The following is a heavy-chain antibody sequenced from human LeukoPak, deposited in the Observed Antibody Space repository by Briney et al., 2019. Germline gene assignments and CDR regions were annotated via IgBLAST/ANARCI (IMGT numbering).Heavy chain of an antibody. CDR3: ARRFLSTDLRHDYFDY. Sequence: KPSETLSLTCTVSYGSISNYYWSWIRQPAGKGLEWIGRIYSSGSTNYNPSLKSRVTISVDTSKNQFSLKLSSVTAADTAVYYCARRFLSTDLRHDYFDYWGQGTLVTVSS. CDR1: YGSISNYY. CDR2: IYSSGST. V-gene: IGHV4-4*07. J-gene: IGHJ4*02. D-gene: IGHD5/OR15-5a*01.